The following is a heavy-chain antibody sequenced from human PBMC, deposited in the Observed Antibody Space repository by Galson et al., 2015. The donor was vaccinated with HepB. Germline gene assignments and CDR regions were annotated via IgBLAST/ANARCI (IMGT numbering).Heavy chain of an antibody. CDR1: GYTFSSFG. D-gene: IGHD1-26*01. Sequence: SVKVSCKASGYTFSSFGISWVRQAPGQGLEWMGWVSAYNGNTNYAQKVQGRVTMTTDTSTSTVYMELRSLRSDDTAVYYCARDLGEVGPIFFDYWGQGSLVTVSS. V-gene: IGHV1-18*04. J-gene: IGHJ4*02. CDR3: ARDLGEVGPIFFDY. CDR2: VSAYNGNT.